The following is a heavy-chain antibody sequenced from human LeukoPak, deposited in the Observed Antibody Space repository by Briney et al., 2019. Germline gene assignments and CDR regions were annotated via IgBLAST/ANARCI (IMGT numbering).Heavy chain of an antibody. D-gene: IGHD1-26*01. CDR1: GGSISSSSYY. J-gene: IGHJ4*02. Sequence: SETLSLTCTVSGGSISSSSYYWGWIRQPPRKGLEWIGSIYYSGSTYYNPSLKSRVTISVDTSKNQFSLKLSSVTAADTAVYYCARVREGGSSLGGFDYWGQGTLVTVSS. CDR2: IYYSGST. V-gene: IGHV4-39*07. CDR3: ARVREGGSSLGGFDY.